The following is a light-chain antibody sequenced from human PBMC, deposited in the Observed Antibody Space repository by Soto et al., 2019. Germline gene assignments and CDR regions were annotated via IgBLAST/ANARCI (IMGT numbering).Light chain of an antibody. CDR1: QTLXTW. Sequence: IQLKQSPPTLSASVGDRVTITCRASQTLXTWIVWYQQKPGKAPKLLXAYASSFEMGGPSRLSGSGSGTDFTRTINNLQPDDCASYFCQESYSTTRTFGGGTKVDIK. CDR2: YAS. CDR3: QESYSTTRT. J-gene: IGKJ4*01. V-gene: IGKV1-5*01.